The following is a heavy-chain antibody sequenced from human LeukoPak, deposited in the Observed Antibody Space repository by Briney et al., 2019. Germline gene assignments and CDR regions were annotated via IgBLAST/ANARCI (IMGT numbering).Heavy chain of an antibody. CDR1: GFTFSSYG. CDR3: ARGEHFDY. J-gene: IGHJ4*02. Sequence: GRSLRLFCAASGFTFSSYGMHWVRQAPGKGLEWVAVIWHDGSNKYYVDSVKGRFTISRDNSKNTLYLQMNSLRAEDTSVYYCARGEHFDYWGQGTLVTVSS. CDR2: IWHDGSNK. D-gene: IGHD1-26*01. V-gene: IGHV3-33*01.